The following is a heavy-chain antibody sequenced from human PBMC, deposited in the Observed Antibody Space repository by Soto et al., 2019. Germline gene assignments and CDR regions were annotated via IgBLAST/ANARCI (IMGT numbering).Heavy chain of an antibody. J-gene: IGHJ4*02. Sequence: PGGSLRLSCAASGFTFSSYGMHWVRQAPGKGLEWVAVISYDGSNKYYADSVKGRFTISRDNSKNTLYLQMNSLRAEDTAVYYCAKDKRNSGYDSVDYWGQGTLVTVSS. CDR1: GFTFSSYG. V-gene: IGHV3-30*18. D-gene: IGHD5-12*01. CDR3: AKDKRNSGYDSVDY. CDR2: ISYDGSNK.